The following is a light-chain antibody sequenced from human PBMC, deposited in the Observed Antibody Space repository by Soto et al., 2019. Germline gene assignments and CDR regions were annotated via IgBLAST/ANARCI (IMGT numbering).Light chain of an antibody. CDR3: QQRVNLPPT. J-gene: IGKJ4*01. CDR1: QSVSDY. CDR2: DAS. V-gene: IGKV3-11*01. Sequence: EVVLPQSQDRLSLSPGDRSTLSCMADQSVSDYVGWYQQKPGQPPRLLFFDASSRASGVPHRFSAGGSGTDFTLIIWSLQPEDFAVYCCQQRVNLPPTFCGGTMVDI.